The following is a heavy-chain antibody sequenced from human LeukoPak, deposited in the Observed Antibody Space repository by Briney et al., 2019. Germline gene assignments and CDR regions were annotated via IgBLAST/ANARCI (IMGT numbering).Heavy chain of an antibody. CDR3: AKEYDGY. CDR1: GFTFISYC. D-gene: IGHD2-8*01. Sequence: GMCLRLSCAASGFTFISYCMHWVRQAPCKGLEWVAVISKDGSDKKYADSVKGRFIISRDNSRNTLYLQMNSLRAEDTAVYYCAKEYDGYWGQGTLVTVSS. CDR2: ISKDGSDK. V-gene: IGHV3-30*18. J-gene: IGHJ4*02.